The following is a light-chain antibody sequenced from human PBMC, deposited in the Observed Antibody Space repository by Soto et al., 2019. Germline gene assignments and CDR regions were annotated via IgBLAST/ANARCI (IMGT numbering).Light chain of an antibody. Sequence: EIVLTQSPATLSLSPGERATLSCRASQSLSKSLVWYQQKPGQSPRLLIDGASNRATGIPARFSGSGFGTDFTLTISSLEPEXFAVYFXXQRSSWPLTFGGGTKVEIK. CDR2: GAS. CDR1: QSLSKS. J-gene: IGKJ4*02. V-gene: IGKV3-11*01. CDR3: XQRSSWPLT.